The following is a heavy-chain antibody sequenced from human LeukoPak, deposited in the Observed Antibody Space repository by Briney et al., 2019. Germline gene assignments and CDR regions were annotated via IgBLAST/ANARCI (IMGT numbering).Heavy chain of an antibody. CDR3: ARDLGQYYDTSDNWFDP. Sequence: GGSLRLSCAASGFTFSTYWMSWVRQAPGKGLEWVATMKQDGSEKYYVDSVKGRFTISRDNAKNSLYLQMNSLRAEDTAVYYCARDLGQYYDTSDNWFDPWGQGTLVTVSS. CDR1: GFTFSTYW. V-gene: IGHV3-7*01. CDR2: MKQDGSEK. J-gene: IGHJ5*02. D-gene: IGHD3-22*01.